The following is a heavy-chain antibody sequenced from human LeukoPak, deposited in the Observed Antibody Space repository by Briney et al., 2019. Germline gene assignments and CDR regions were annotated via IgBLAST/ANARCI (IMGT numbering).Heavy chain of an antibody. D-gene: IGHD3-10*01. CDR1: GFSFSTYG. V-gene: IGHV3-33*01. CDR2: IWSDGSNK. J-gene: IGHJ4*02. Sequence: PGRSLRLSCAASGFSFSTYGMHWVRQAPGKGLEWVAAIWSDGSNKNYADSVKGRFTISRDNSTNTLYLQMNSLRTEDTAVYYCARDWAVGWGQGTLVSVSS. CDR3: ARDWAVG.